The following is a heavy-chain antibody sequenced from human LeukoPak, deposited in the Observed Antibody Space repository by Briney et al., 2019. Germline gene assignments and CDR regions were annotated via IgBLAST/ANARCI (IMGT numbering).Heavy chain of an antibody. CDR2: IYYSGST. CDR3: ARDQPDYSSYYMDV. V-gene: IGHV4-39*07. CDR1: GGSISSSSYY. J-gene: IGHJ6*03. Sequence: SETLSLTCAVSGGSISSSSYYWGWIRQPPGKGQEWIGSIYYSGSTYYNPSLKSRVTISVDTSKNQFSLKLSSVTAADTAVYYCARDQPDYSSYYMDVWGKGTTVTVSS. D-gene: IGHD4-11*01.